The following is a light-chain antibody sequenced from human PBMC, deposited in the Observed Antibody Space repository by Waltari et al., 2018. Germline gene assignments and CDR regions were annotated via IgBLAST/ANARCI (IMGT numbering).Light chain of an antibody. J-gene: IGLJ2*01. V-gene: IGLV2-23*02. Sequence: QSALTQPASVSGSPGQSITISCPGTNSDVGCYYLASWYQQHPGRAPKRMIYEVSERPSGVSNRFSGSKSGNTASLTISGLQAEDEADYYCCSYTGSPHVVFGGGTKLTVL. CDR1: NSDVGCYYL. CDR3: CSYTGSPHVV. CDR2: EVS.